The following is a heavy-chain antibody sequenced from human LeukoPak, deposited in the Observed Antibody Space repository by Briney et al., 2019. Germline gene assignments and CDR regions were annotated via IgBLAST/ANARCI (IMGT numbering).Heavy chain of an antibody. J-gene: IGHJ6*04. D-gene: IGHD3-10*02. Sequence: GGPLRLSCAASGFTFSSYEMNWVRQAPGKGLEGSSYISSSGSTIYYADPVKGRFTISRDNAKNSLYLQMNRLRAEDTAVYYCAELGITMIGGVWGKGTTVTISS. CDR2: ISSSGSTI. CDR3: AELGITMIGGV. CDR1: GFTFSSYE. V-gene: IGHV3-48*03.